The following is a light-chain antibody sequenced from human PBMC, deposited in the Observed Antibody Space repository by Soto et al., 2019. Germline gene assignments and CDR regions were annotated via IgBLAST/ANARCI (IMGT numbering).Light chain of an antibody. Sequence: DIQMTQSPSSLSASVGDRVTITCRASQDIGSDLAWYQQKPGKAPERLICAASNLQSGVPSRFSGSGSGTEFTLTISSLQPEDFETYYCLQHDNFPWTFGQGTKVDIK. CDR2: AAS. CDR1: QDIGSD. J-gene: IGKJ1*01. CDR3: LQHDNFPWT. V-gene: IGKV1-17*01.